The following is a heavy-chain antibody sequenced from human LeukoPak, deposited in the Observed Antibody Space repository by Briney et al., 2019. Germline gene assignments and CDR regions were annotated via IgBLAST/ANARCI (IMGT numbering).Heavy chain of an antibody. V-gene: IGHV4-30-4*01. CDR1: GGSISSGDYY. J-gene: IGHJ5*02. Sequence: SQTLSLTCTVSGGSISSGDYYWSWIRQPPGKGLEWIGYIYYSGSTYYNPSLKSRVTISVDTSKHQFSLKLSSVTAADTAVYYCARGPPSFGESNNWFDPWGQGTLVTVSS. CDR3: ARGPPSFGESNNWFDP. CDR2: IYYSGST. D-gene: IGHD3-10*01.